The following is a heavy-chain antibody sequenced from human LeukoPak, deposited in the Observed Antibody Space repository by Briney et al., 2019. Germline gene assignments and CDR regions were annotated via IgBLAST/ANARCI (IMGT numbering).Heavy chain of an antibody. CDR2: IYTSGST. V-gene: IGHV4-4*07. Sequence: SETLSLTCTVSGGSISSYYWSWIRQPAGKGLEWIGRIYTSGSTNYNPSLKSRVTMSVDTSKNQFSLKLSSVTAADTAVYYCARDLVSSSWLDAFDIWDQGTMVTVSS. CDR1: GGSISSYY. CDR3: ARDLVSSSWLDAFDI. J-gene: IGHJ3*02. D-gene: IGHD6-13*01.